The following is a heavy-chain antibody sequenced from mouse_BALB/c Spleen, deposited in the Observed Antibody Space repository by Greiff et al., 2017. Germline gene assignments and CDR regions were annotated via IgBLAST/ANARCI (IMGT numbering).Heavy chain of an antibody. CDR3: ARNYRAMDY. J-gene: IGHJ4*01. D-gene: IGHD2-14*01. V-gene: IGHV3-1*02. Sequence: EVKLQESGPDLVKPSQSLSLTCTVTGYSITSGYSWQWIRQFPGNKLEWMGYIHYSGSTNYNPSLKSRISITRDTSKNQFFLQLNSVTTEDTATYYCARNYRAMDYWGQGTSVTVSS. CDR1: GYSITSGYS. CDR2: IHYSGST.